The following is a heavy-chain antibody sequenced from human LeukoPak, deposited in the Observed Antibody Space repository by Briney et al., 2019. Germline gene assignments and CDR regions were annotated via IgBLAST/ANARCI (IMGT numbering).Heavy chain of an antibody. CDR2: IYHSGST. CDR1: GGSISSGGYY. V-gene: IGHV4-30-2*01. Sequence: SQTLSLTCTVSGGSISSGGYYWSWIQQPPGKGLEWIGYIYHSGSTYYNPSLKSRVTISVDTSKNQFSLKLSSVTAADTAVYYCASILTGYLYYFDYWGQGTLVTVSS. D-gene: IGHD3-9*01. J-gene: IGHJ4*02. CDR3: ASILTGYLYYFDY.